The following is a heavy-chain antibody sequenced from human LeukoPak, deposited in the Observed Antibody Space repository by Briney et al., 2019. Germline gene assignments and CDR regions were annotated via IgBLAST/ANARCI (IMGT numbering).Heavy chain of an antibody. CDR3: ARRIAAAATYNWFDP. D-gene: IGHD6-13*01. CDR2: IIPIFGTA. V-gene: IGHV1-69*05. Sequence: SVKVSCKASGGTFSSYAISWVRQAPGQGLEWMGGIIPIFGTANYAQKFQGRVTITTDESTSTAYMELSSLRSEDTAVYYCARRIAAAATYNWFDPWGQGTLVTVSS. J-gene: IGHJ5*02. CDR1: GGTFSSYA.